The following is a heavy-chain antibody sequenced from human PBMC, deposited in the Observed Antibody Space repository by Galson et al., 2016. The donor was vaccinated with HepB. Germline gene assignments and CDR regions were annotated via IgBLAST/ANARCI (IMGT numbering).Heavy chain of an antibody. V-gene: IGHV3-30*18. Sequence: SLRLSCAASGFTFSTYGMHWVRQAPGKGLEWVAVISADGSTKYYGDSVKGRFTISRDNSKNTLYLQMDSLRAEDTALYYCAKDRVVVTAFDYWGQGTPVTVSS. CDR1: GFTFSTYG. D-gene: IGHD2-21*02. CDR2: ISADGSTK. CDR3: AKDRVVVTAFDY. J-gene: IGHJ4*02.